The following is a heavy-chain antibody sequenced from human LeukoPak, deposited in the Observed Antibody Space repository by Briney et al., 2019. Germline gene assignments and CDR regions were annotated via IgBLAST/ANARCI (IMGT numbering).Heavy chain of an antibody. V-gene: IGHV3-23*01. CDR1: GFTFSSYA. CDR2: ISGSSGST. CDR3: AKDPYGSGSYYKGGYFDY. D-gene: IGHD3-10*01. Sequence: GGSLRLSCAASGFTFSSYAMSWVRQAPGKGLEWVSAISGSSGSTYYADSVKGRFTISRDNSKNTLYLQMNSLRAEDTAVYYCAKDPYGSGSYYKGGYFDYWGQGTLVTVSS. J-gene: IGHJ4*02.